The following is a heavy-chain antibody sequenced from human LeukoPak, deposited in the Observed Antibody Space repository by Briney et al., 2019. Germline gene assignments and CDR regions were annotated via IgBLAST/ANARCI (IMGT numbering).Heavy chain of an antibody. Sequence: GGSLRLSCAASGFTLSSYWMSWVRQAPGKGLEWVAVISYDENKKYYTESVKSRFTISRDNSMNTLYLQMTGLRVEDTAVYYCAKGWSSNYFSIDAWGQGTLVTVSS. CDR2: ISYDENKK. V-gene: IGHV3-30*18. D-gene: IGHD4-11*01. J-gene: IGHJ5*02. CDR1: GFTLSSYW. CDR3: AKGWSSNYFSIDA.